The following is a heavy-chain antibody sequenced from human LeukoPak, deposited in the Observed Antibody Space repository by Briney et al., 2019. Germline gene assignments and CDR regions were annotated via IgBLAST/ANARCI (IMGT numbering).Heavy chain of an antibody. D-gene: IGHD3/OR15-3a*01. V-gene: IGHV3-30*02. CDR1: GFTFSSYG. Sequence: PGGSLRLSCAASGFTFSSYGMHWVRQAPGKGLEWVAFTRYDGSNKYYADSVKGRFTISRDNSKNTLYLQMNSLRAEDTAVYYCAKDQGWTGAFDIWGQGTMVTVSS. J-gene: IGHJ3*02. CDR3: AKDQGWTGAFDI. CDR2: TRYDGSNK.